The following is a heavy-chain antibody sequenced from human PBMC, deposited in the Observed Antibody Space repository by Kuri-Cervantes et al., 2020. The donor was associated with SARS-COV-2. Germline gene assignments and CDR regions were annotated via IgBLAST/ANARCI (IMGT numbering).Heavy chain of an antibody. J-gene: IGHJ6*03. V-gene: IGHV3-11*06. CDR1: GFTFSDYY. CDR2: ISSSSSYI. CDR3: ATTTVFKALGYYYYYYMDV. Sequence: GGSLRLSCAASGFTFSDYYMSWIRQAPGKGLEWVSSISSSSSYIYYADSVKGRFTISRDNAKNPLYLQMNSLRAEDTAVYYCATTTVFKALGYYYYYYMDVWGKGTTVTVSS. D-gene: IGHD5-12*01.